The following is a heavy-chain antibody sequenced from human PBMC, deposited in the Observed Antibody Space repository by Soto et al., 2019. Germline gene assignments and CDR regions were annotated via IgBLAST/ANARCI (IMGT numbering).Heavy chain of an antibody. J-gene: IGHJ5*02. D-gene: IGHD2-2*01. CDR2: ISLYSDGT. CDR3: ARVVPGAEAWFGP. V-gene: IGHV1-18*01. Sequence: GASVKVSCKTSGYAFSNYGITWVRQAPGQPLEWLGWISLYSDGTNYAQKFQGRVSMTTDTSTTTAYMELRSLRSDDTAVYYCARVVPGAEAWFGPWGQGTLVTVSS. CDR1: GYAFSNYG.